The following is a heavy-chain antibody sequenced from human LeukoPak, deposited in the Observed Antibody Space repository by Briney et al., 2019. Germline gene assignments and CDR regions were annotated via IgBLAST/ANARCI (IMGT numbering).Heavy chain of an antibody. CDR1: GGSFSGYY. CDR3: ARTGHCSGGSCYSSDY. CDR2: INHSGST. J-gene: IGHJ4*02. Sequence: SETLSLTCAVYGGSFSGYYWSWIRQPPGKGLEWIGEINHSGSTNYNPSLKSRVTILVDTSKNQFSLKLSSVTAADTAVYYCARTGHCSGGSCYSSDYWGQGTLVTVSS. D-gene: IGHD2-15*01. V-gene: IGHV4-34*01.